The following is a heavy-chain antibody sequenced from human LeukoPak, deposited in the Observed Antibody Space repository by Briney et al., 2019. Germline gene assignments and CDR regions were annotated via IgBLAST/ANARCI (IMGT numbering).Heavy chain of an antibody. CDR3: ARRESLDCSGGSCYRAEYFQH. CDR1: GGSISSYY. D-gene: IGHD2-15*01. V-gene: IGHV4-59*01. Sequence: HSETPSLTCTVPGGSISSYYWSWIRQPPGKGLEWIGFIFYSGSTNYNPSLKRRVTISVDTSKIQFSLKLSSVTAADTAVYYCARRESLDCSGGSCYRAEYFQHWGQGTLVTVSS. J-gene: IGHJ1*01. CDR2: IFYSGST.